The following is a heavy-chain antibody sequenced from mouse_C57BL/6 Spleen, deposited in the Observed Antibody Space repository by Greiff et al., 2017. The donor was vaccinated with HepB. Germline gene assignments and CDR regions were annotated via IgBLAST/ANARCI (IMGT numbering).Heavy chain of an antibody. CDR3: ARDRLTGTWYFDV. Sequence: EVNLVESGGGLVKPGGSLKLSCAASGFTFSSYAMSWVRQTPEKRLEWVATISDGGSYTYYPDNVKGRFTISRDNAKNNLYLQMSHLKSEDTAMYYCARDRLTGTWYFDVWGTGTTVTVSS. CDR1: GFTFSSYA. J-gene: IGHJ1*03. CDR2: ISDGGSYT. D-gene: IGHD4-1*01. V-gene: IGHV5-4*01.